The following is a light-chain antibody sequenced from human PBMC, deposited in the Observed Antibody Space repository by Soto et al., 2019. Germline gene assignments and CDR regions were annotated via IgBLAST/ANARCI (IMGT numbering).Light chain of an antibody. V-gene: IGKV1-39*01. Sequence: DIQMTQSPSSLSTSVGDRVTITFRASQTITKYLNWYQHKPGKAPNLLIYGASTLQGGVPSRFSGSGSGTDFTLTISSLQPEDFATYYCQQTYNPPWTFGQGTKVDIK. CDR3: QQTYNPPWT. CDR2: GAS. CDR1: QTITKY. J-gene: IGKJ1*01.